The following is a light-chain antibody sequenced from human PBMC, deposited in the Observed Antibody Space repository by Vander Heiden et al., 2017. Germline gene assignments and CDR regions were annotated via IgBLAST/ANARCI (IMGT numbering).Light chain of an antibody. Sequence: DIQLTQSPSSLSASVGDRVTITCQASQDISNYLNWYQQKTGKAPKLLIYDASNLETGVPSRFSGSGSGTDFTFTISSLQPEDIATDYCQQYDNQPSALTFGGGTKVEIK. V-gene: IGKV1-33*01. CDR3: QQYDNQPSALT. CDR2: DAS. CDR1: QDISNY. J-gene: IGKJ4*02.